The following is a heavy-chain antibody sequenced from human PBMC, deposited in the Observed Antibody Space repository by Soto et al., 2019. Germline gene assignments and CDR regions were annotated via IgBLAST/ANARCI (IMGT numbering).Heavy chain of an antibody. CDR1: GGSISSYY. CDR3: ARVILVYCYDSSGKGVRWFDP. V-gene: IGHV4-59*01. Sequence: PSETLSLTCNVFGGSISSYYWSWIRQPPGKGLEWIGYIYYSGSTNYNPSLKSRVTISVDTSKNQFSLKLTSVTAADTAVYYCARVILVYCYDSSGKGVRWFDPWGQEPLFTVSS. CDR2: IYYSGST. D-gene: IGHD3-22*01. J-gene: IGHJ5*02.